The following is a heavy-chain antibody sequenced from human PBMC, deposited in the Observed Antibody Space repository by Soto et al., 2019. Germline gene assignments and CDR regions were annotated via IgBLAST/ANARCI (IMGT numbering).Heavy chain of an antibody. CDR2: ISYDGSNK. J-gene: IGHJ4*02. D-gene: IGHD6-13*01. Sequence: GGSLGLSCAASGFTFSSYAMHWVRQAPGKGLEWVAVISYDGSNKYYADSVKGRFTISRDNSKNTLYLQMNSLRAEDTAVYYCARDQSKIAAAGDFDYWGQGTLVTVSS. CDR1: GFTFSSYA. V-gene: IGHV3-30-3*01. CDR3: ARDQSKIAAAGDFDY.